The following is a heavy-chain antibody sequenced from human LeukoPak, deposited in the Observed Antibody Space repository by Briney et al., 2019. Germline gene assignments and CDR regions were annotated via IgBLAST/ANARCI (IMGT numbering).Heavy chain of an antibody. CDR2: ISSDGGST. Sequence: GGSLRLSCAASGFTFSSYAMHWVRQAPGKGLEYVSAISSDGGSTYYANSVKGRFTISRDNSKNTLYLQMGSLRAEDMAVYYCARESDSSGWYFGYWGQGTLVTVSS. CDR1: GFTFSSYA. CDR3: ARESDSSGWYFGY. V-gene: IGHV3-64*01. D-gene: IGHD6-19*01. J-gene: IGHJ4*02.